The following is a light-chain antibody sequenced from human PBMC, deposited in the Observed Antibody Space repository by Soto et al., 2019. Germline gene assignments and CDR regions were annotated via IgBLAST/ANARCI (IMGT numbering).Light chain of an antibody. CDR1: SSNIGSNT. Sequence: QSALTQPASASGTPGQTVTISCSGTSSNIGSNTFNWHQQLPGTAPTLLIYGNNQRPSGVPRRFSGSTSGTSASLAISGRHSEDEAYYYCAESDDNLNHVVFGGGTKLTVL. J-gene: IGLJ2*01. V-gene: IGLV1-44*01. CDR3: AESDDNLNHVV. CDR2: GNN.